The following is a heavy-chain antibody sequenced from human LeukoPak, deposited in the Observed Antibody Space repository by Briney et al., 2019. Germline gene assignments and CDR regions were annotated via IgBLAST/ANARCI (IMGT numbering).Heavy chain of an antibody. J-gene: IGHJ4*02. CDR3: ANEIRPNDY. V-gene: IGHV3-23*01. CDR1: GFTFSSYA. CDR2: ISATGAGT. D-gene: IGHD4-17*01. Sequence: GGSLRLSCAASGFTFSSYAMSWVRQGPGKGLEWVSVISATGAGTYYADAVKGRFTISRDNSKNTVYLQMNSLRAEDTAVYYCANEIRPNDYWGQGTLVTVSS.